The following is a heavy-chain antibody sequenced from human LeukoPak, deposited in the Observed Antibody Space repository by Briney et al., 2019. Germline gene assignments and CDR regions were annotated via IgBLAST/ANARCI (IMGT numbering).Heavy chain of an antibody. D-gene: IGHD5-18*01. J-gene: IGHJ4*02. Sequence: GASVTVSCKASGGTFSSYAISWVRQAPGQGLEWMGGIIPIFGTANYAQKFQGRVTITADESTSTAYMELSSLRSEDTAVYYCARAGYSYGIRPFDYWGQGTLVTVSS. CDR3: ARAGYSYGIRPFDY. V-gene: IGHV1-69*13. CDR2: IIPIFGTA. CDR1: GGTFSSYA.